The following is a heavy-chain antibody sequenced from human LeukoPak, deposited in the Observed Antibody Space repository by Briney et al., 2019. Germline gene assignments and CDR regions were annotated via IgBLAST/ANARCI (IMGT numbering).Heavy chain of an antibody. V-gene: IGHV1-8*01. D-gene: IGHD2-2*01. CDR2: MNPNSGNT. CDR1: GYAFTSYD. Sequence: GASVKVSCKASGYAFTSYDINWVRQATGQGLEWMGWMNPNSGNTGYAQKFQGRVTMTRNTSISTAYMELSSLRSEDTAVYYCARAVRYCSSTSCPRKFDYWGQGTLVTVSS. J-gene: IGHJ4*02. CDR3: ARAVRYCSSTSCPRKFDY.